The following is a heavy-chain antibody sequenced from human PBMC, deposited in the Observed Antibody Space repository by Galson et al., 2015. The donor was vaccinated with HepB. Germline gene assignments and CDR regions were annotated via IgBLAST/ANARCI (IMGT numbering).Heavy chain of an antibody. CDR2: INPNSGGT. Sequence: SVKVSCKASGYTFTGYYMHWVRQAPGQGLEWMGWINPNSGGTNYAQKSQGRVTMTRDTSISTAYMELSRLRSDDTAVYYCARDMTTPGAQEESAKDYWGQGTLVTVSS. CDR3: ARDMTTPGAQEESAKDY. D-gene: IGHD4-11*01. CDR1: GYTFTGYY. J-gene: IGHJ4*02. V-gene: IGHV1-2*02.